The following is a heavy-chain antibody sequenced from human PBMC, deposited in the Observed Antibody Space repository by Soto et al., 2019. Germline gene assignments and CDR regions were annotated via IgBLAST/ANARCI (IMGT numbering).Heavy chain of an antibody. Sequence: GXSLRLSCAASGFTVSSNYISWVVQAPGKGLEWVSVIYSGGSTYYADSVKGRFTISRHNSKNTLYLQMNSLRAEDTAVYYCARAVAEGRVYYYGMDVWGQGTTVTVSS. J-gene: IGHJ6*02. CDR2: IYSGGST. D-gene: IGHD6-19*01. CDR3: ARAVAEGRVYYYGMDV. CDR1: GFTVSSNY. V-gene: IGHV3-53*04.